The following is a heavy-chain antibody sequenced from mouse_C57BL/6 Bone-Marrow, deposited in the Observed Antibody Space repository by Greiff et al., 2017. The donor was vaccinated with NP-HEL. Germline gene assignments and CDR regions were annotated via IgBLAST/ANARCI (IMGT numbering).Heavy chain of an antibody. CDR3: ANGFAY. CDR2: ISDGGSYT. D-gene: IGHD1-1*01. CDR1: GFTFSSYA. Sequence: DVHLVESGGGLVKPGGSLKLSCAASGFTFSSYAMSWVRQTPEKRLEWVATISDGGSYTYYPDNVKGRFTISRDNAKNNLYLQMSHLKSEDTAMYYCANGFAYWGQGTLVTVSA. J-gene: IGHJ3*01. V-gene: IGHV5-4*01.